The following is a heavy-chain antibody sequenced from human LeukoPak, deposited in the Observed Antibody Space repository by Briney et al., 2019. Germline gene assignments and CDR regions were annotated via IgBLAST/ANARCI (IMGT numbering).Heavy chain of an antibody. Sequence: ASVKVSCKASGGTFSSYAISWVRHAPGQGLEWMGGIIPIFGTANYAQKFQGRVTITTDESTSTAYMELSSLRSEDTAVYYCARVVRVCNYYYYYYMDVWGKGTTVTVSS. J-gene: IGHJ6*03. CDR2: IIPIFGTA. D-gene: IGHD3-10*01. CDR3: ARVVRVCNYYYYYYMDV. V-gene: IGHV1-69*05. CDR1: GGTFSSYA.